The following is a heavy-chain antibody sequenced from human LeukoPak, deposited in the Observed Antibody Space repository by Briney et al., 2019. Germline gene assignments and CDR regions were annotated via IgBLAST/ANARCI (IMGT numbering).Heavy chain of an antibody. V-gene: IGHV3-30*02. CDR1: GFTFNNYG. D-gene: IGHD3-3*01. CDR2: IRYDGSNK. CDR3: AREGKEYLWGYYYYMDV. J-gene: IGHJ6*03. Sequence: GGSLRLSCAASGFTFNNYGMHWVRQAPGKGLEWVAFIRYDGSNKYYADSVKGRFTISRDNSKNTLYLQMNSLRAEDTAVYYCAREGKEYLWGYYYYMDVWGKGTTVTVSS.